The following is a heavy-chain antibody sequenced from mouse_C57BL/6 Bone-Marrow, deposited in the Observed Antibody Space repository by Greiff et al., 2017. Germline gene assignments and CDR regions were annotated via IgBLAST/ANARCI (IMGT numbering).Heavy chain of an antibody. CDR2: IDPANGNT. D-gene: IGHD1-1*01. J-gene: IGHJ3*01. Sequence: VQLQQSGPELVKPGASVKISCKASGYSFTDYNMNWVKQRPEQGLEWIGRIDPANGNTKYAPKFQGKATITADTSSNTAYLQLSSLTSEDTAIYYCARALLRWAPYWGQGTLVTVSA. CDR1: GYSFTDYN. CDR3: ARALLRWAPY. V-gene: IGHV14-3*01.